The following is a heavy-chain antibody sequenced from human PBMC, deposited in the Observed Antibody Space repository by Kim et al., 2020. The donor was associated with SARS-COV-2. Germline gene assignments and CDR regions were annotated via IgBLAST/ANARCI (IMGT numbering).Heavy chain of an antibody. D-gene: IGHD3-3*01. J-gene: IGHJ4*02. V-gene: IGHV4-39*01. CDR2: IYYSGST. CDR1: GGSISSSSYY. Sequence: SETLSLTCTVSGGSISSSSYYWGWIRQPPGKGLEWIGSIYYSGSTYYNPSLKSRVTISVDTSKNQFSLKLSSVTAADTAVYYCASVLLGDFWSGGDVRYFDYWGQGTLVTVSS. CDR3: ASVLLGDFWSGGDVRYFDY.